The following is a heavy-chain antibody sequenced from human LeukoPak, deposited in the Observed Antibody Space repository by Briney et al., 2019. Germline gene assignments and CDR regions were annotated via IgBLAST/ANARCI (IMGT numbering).Heavy chain of an antibody. V-gene: IGHV1-69*05. J-gene: IGHJ4*02. D-gene: IGHD2-2*02. CDR3: ASKCSSTSCYTFDY. CDR1: GGTFTIYA. CDR2: IIPIFGTA. Sequence: AASVTVSCKASGGTFTIYAISWVRQAPGQGLEWMGGIIPIFGTANYAQKFQGRVTITTDESTSTAYMELSSLRSEDTAVYYCASKCSSTSCYTFDYWGQGTLVTVSS.